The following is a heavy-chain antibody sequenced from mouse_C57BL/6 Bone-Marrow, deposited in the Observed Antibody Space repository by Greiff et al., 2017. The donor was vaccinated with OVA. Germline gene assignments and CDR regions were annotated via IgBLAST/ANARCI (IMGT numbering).Heavy chain of an antibody. Sequence: VQLQQSGPELVKPGASVKISCKASGYTFTDYYMTWVKQSHGKSLEWIGDINPNNGGTSYNQKFKGKATLTVDKSSSTAYMELRSLTSEDSAVYYCARWGDYLYFDYWGQGTTLTVSS. CDR1: GYTFTDYY. D-gene: IGHD2-4*01. CDR2: INPNNGGT. J-gene: IGHJ2*01. CDR3: ARWGDYLYFDY. V-gene: IGHV1-26*01.